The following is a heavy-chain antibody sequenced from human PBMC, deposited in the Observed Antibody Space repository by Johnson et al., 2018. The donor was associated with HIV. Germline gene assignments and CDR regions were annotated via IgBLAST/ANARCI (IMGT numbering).Heavy chain of an antibody. J-gene: IGHJ3*02. CDR3: ARDFVAFGECTAFDI. D-gene: IGHD3-10*01. Sequence: VQLVESGGGVVQPGRSLRLSCAASGFTFDDYGLSWVRQAPGKGLEWVSGINWNGGSKGYADSAKGRFTISRDNARNSLYLQMNRLRAEDTALYYCARDFVAFGECTAFDIWGQGTRVTISS. CDR2: INWNGGSK. CDR1: GFTFDDYG. V-gene: IGHV3-20*04.